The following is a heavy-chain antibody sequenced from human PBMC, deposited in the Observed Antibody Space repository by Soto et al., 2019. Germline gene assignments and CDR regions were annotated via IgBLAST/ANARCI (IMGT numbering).Heavy chain of an antibody. CDR2: ISRGGLDI. CDR3: AKGAKTQGIDY. J-gene: IGHJ4*02. CDR1: GFIFSNYA. Sequence: GGSLRLSCAASGFIFSNYAMTWVRQAPGKGLEWVSSISRGGLDIYYADSVKGRFTISKDNSKNTVYLQMNSLRAEDTAVYFCAKGAKTQGIDYWGQGTLVTVSS. V-gene: IGHV3-23*01.